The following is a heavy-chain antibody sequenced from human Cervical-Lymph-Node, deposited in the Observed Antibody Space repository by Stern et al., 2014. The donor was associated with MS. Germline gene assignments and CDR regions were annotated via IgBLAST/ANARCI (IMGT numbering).Heavy chain of an antibody. V-gene: IGHV4-4*02. CDR1: GGSISNGNW. Sequence: QLQLQESGPGLVKPSGTLSLTCAVSGGSISNGNWWSWVRQPPGKGLEWIGEIWHSGSTTYNPSLEGRVTMSVDKSKNQLSLTLNFVAAADTAVYYCVRRGGQQLVHFDYWGQGILVTVSS. J-gene: IGHJ4*02. CDR2: IWHSGST. CDR3: VRRGGQQLVHFDY. D-gene: IGHD6-13*01.